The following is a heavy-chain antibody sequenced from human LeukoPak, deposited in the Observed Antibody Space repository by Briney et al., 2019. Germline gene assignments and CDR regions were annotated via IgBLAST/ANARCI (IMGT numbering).Heavy chain of an antibody. V-gene: IGHV3-33*01. Sequence: PGRPPRLSCTAPGLTFSSYSIHWISQAPGKGLVWVALEWHDGSNRYYADSVKGRFTISRDNSKNTVYLQMNSRRAEGTAVYYCSRELFGSGSCPDYWRQGTLVA. CDR3: SRELFGSGSCPDY. CDR1: GLTFSSYS. D-gene: IGHD3-10*01. CDR2: EWHDGSNR. J-gene: IGHJ4*02.